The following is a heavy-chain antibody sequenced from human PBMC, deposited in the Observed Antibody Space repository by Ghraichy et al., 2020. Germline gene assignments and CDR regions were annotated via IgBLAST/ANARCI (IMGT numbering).Heavy chain of an antibody. V-gene: IGHV4-34*01. D-gene: IGHD1-14*01. CDR2: INHSGST. J-gene: IGHJ2*01. Sequence: SETLSLTCAVYGGSFSGYYWSWIRQPPGKGLEWIGEINHSGSTNYNPSLKSRVTISVDTSKNQFSLKLSSVTAADTAVYYCARPGALGRFWYFDLWGRGTLVTVSS. CDR3: ARPGALGRFWYFDL. CDR1: GGSFSGYY.